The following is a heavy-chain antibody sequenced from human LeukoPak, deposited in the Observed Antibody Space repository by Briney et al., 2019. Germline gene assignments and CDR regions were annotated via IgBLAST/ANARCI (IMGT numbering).Heavy chain of an antibody. D-gene: IGHD1-26*01. CDR2: IRSDGSIT. V-gene: IGHV3-74*01. Sequence: GGSLRLSCAASGFTFSGYWMHWVRQAPGKGLAWVSVIRSDGSITTYADSVKGRFTISRDTAKNTLYLQMNSLRAEDTAVYYCARGGRSGNFDKWGQGTLVSVSS. CDR1: GFTFSGYW. CDR3: ARGGRSGNFDK. J-gene: IGHJ4*02.